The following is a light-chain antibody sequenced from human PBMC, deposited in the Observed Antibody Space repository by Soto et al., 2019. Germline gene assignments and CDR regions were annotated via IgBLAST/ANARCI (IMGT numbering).Light chain of an antibody. CDR2: NAS. J-gene: IGKJ5*01. CDR1: QSVSTF. CDR3: QQRGDWPPIT. Sequence: EIVLTHSPATLSLSPGERAILSCRASQSVSTFLAWFQQKPGQPPRLLIYNASNRTTGIPARFSGSGSGTDFTLTISSLEPEDFAVYYCQQRGDWPPITFGQGTRLEI. V-gene: IGKV3-11*01.